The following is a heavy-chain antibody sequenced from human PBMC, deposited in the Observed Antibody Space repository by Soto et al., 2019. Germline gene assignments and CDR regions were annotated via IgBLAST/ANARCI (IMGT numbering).Heavy chain of an antibody. V-gene: IGHV3-30*18. D-gene: IGHD4-17*01. CDR1: GFTFSSYG. CDR3: AKAYGDYDTAFDY. J-gene: IGHJ4*02. CDR2: ISYDGSNK. Sequence: PGGSLRLSCAASGFTFSSYGMHWVRQAPGKGLEWVAVISYDGSNKYYADSVKGRFTISRDNSKNTLYLQMNSLRAEDTAVYYCAKAYGDYDTAFDYWGQGTLVTVSS.